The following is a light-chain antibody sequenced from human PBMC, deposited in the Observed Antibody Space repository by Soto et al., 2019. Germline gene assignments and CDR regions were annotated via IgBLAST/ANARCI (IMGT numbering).Light chain of an antibody. V-gene: IGKV3-20*01. J-gene: IGKJ4*01. CDR2: GAS. Sequence: EIVLTQSPGTLSLSPGERATLSCRASQSVSSSYLAWYQQKPGQAPRLLIYGASSRVTGIPDRFSGSGSGTDFTLTISRLEPEDFAVYYCQQYGSSPLTFGRGTKVEIK. CDR1: QSVSSSY. CDR3: QQYGSSPLT.